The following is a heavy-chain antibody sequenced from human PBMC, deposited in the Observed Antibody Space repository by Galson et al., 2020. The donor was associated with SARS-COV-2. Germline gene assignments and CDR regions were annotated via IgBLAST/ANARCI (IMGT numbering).Heavy chain of an antibody. J-gene: IGHJ5*02. D-gene: IGHD1-26*01. Sequence: GGSLTLSCEASGFTFSSYGMHWVRQAPGKGLERVAIIWYDGSNKYYADSVKGRFTISRENSKNTLYLPMNSLRAEDTAVYYCARENSGSYQGVWFDPWGQGTLVTVAS. CDR2: IWYDGSNK. CDR1: GFTFSSYG. CDR3: ARENSGSYQGVWFDP. V-gene: IGHV3-33*01.